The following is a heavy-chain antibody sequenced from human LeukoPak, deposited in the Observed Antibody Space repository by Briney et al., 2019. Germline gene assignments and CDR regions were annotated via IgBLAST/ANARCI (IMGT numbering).Heavy chain of an antibody. CDR1: GFMFSSNT. J-gene: IGHJ4*02. D-gene: IGHD2/OR15-2a*01. V-gene: IGHV3-7*01. CDR2: IKEDGNEK. Sequence: GGSLRLSCVVSGFMFSSNTMSWVRQAPGKGLEWVANIKEDGNEKHHVDSVKGRSTISRDNAKNSLYLQMNSLRAEDTAVYYCATGGRRYYADWGQGTLVTVSS. CDR3: ATGGRRYYAD.